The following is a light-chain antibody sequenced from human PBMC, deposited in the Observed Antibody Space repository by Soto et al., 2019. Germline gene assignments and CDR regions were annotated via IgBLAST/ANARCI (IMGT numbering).Light chain of an antibody. CDR1: QSISSW. CDR3: QQFRGT. Sequence: DIQMTQSPSTLSASVGDRVTITCRASQSISSWLAWYQQKPGKAPKRLIYDASTLESGVPSRFSGSGSGTEFTLTISSLLPDDFATYYCQQFRGTFGQGTKVDIK. CDR2: DAS. V-gene: IGKV1-5*01. J-gene: IGKJ1*01.